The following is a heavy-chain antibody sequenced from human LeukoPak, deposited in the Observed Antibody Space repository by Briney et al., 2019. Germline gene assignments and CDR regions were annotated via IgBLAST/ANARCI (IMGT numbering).Heavy chain of an antibody. CDR3: ARGSRTYYYDSSGYYLTSGGFDY. J-gene: IGHJ4*02. D-gene: IGHD3-22*01. Sequence: GSVKVSCKASGYTFTSYDINWVRQATGQGLEWMGWINPNSGGTNYAQKFQGWVTMTRDTSISTAYMELSRLRSDDTAVYYCARGSRTYYYDSSGYYLTSGGFDYWGQGTLVTVSS. V-gene: IGHV1-2*04. CDR1: GYTFTSYD. CDR2: INPNSGGT.